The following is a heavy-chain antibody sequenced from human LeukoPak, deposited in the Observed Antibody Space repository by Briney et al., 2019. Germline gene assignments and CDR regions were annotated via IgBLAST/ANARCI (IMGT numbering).Heavy chain of an antibody. CDR2: INPSGGST. CDR3: ARGAPLLWFGEFNNWFDP. V-gene: IGHV1-46*01. CDR1: GYTFTSYY. D-gene: IGHD3-10*01. J-gene: IGHJ5*02. Sequence: ASVKVSCKASGYTFTSYYMHWVRQAPGQGLEWMGIINPSGGSTSYAQKFQGRVTMTRDTSISTAYMELRSLRSDDTAVYYCARGAPLLWFGEFNNWFDPWGQGTLVTVSS.